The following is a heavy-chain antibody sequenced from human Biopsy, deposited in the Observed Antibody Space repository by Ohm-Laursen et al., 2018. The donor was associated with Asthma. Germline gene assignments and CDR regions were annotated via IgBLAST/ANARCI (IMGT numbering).Heavy chain of an antibody. D-gene: IGHD7-27*01. CDR2: IYYSGST. CDR1: GGSISSGGYY. J-gene: IGHJ4*02. V-gene: IGHV4-31*02. Sequence: SETLSLTWTVSGGSISSGGYYWSWIRRHPGKGLEWIGYIYYSGSTYYNPSLKSRVTISVDTSKNQFSLNLSSVTAADTAVYYCARWGSFGFDYWGQGTLVTVSS. CDR3: ARWGSFGFDY.